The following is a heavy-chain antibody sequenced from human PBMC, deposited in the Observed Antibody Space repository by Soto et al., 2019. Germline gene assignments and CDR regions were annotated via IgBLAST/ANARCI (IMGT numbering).Heavy chain of an antibody. V-gene: IGHV3-7*05. Sequence: EVQLEESGGDLVQPGGSLRLSCAASGFTLSSYWMTWVRQAPGKGLEWVANINRDASKMSYLDSVSGRFTISRDNVRNSLYLQMDSLRADDTALYYCARDVSPGSSSLYLDAFDIWGQGTMVTVSS. D-gene: IGHD6-13*01. CDR1: GFTLSSYW. CDR2: INRDASKM. J-gene: IGHJ3*02. CDR3: ARDVSPGSSSLYLDAFDI.